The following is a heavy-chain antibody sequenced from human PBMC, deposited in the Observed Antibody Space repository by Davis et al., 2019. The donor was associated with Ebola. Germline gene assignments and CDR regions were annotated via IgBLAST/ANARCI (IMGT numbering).Heavy chain of an antibody. CDR1: GFTFSDHY. CDR3: ARDGLGDFSYYDY. D-gene: IGHD2-21*01. Sequence: GGSLRLSCAASGFTFSDHYMSWIRQAPGKGLDWLSYIGMSGNVIAYADSVKGRFTIPRDNAKNSLYLEMDSLRAEDTAVYFCARDGLGDFSYYDYWGQGTLVTVSS. V-gene: IGHV3-11*01. CDR2: IGMSGNVI. J-gene: IGHJ4*02.